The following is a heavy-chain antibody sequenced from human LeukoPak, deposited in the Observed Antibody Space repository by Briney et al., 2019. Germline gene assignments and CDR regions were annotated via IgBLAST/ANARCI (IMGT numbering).Heavy chain of an antibody. V-gene: IGHV4-39*01. Sequence: SGTLSLTCTVSGGSISSSSYYWGWIRQPPGKGLEWIGNIYYSGSTYYNPSLKSRVTISVDTSKNQFSLTLNSVTAADTAVYYCARLLYFDWPPYFDYWGQGTLVTVSS. CDR1: GGSISSSSYY. J-gene: IGHJ4*02. CDR2: IYYSGST. D-gene: IGHD3-9*01. CDR3: ARLLYFDWPPYFDY.